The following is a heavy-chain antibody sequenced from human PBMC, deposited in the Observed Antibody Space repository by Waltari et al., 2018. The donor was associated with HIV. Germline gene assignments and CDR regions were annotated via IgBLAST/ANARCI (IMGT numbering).Heavy chain of an antibody. CDR1: GFTFSSYA. D-gene: IGHD6-19*01. CDR3: ARAYSSGWVPDFDY. J-gene: IGHJ4*02. CDR2: ISYDGSNK. V-gene: IGHV3-30*04. Sequence: QVQLVESGGGVVQPGRSLRLSCAASGFTFSSYAMHWVRPAPGKGLEWVAVISYDGSNKYYADSVKGRFTISRDNSKNTLYLQMNSLRAEDTAVYYCARAYSSGWVPDFDYWGQGTLVTVSS.